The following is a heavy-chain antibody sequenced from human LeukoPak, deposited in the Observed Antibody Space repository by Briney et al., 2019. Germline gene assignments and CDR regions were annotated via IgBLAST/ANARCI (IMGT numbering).Heavy chain of an antibody. Sequence: SETLSFTCAVYGGSFSGYYWSWIRQPPGKGLEWIGEINHSGSTNYNPSLKSRVTISVDTSKNQFSLKLSSVTAADTAVYYCARSIPAAGTARIYYYYYYMDVWGKGTTVTVSS. V-gene: IGHV4-34*01. CDR2: INHSGST. J-gene: IGHJ6*03. D-gene: IGHD6-13*01. CDR1: GGSFSGYY. CDR3: ARSIPAAGTARIYYYYYYMDV.